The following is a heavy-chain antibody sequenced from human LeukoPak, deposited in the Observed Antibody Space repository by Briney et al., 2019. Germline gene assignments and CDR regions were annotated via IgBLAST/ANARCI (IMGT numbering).Heavy chain of an antibody. CDR3: ARAGNITIFGVVSGRSYDD. CDR2: FNHSGST. V-gene: IGHV4-34*01. CDR1: GGSFSGYY. D-gene: IGHD3-3*01. J-gene: IGHJ4*02. Sequence: TASEPLTLTCAADGGSFSGYYWSWLRQPPGKRLEWVGEFNHSGSTKYTPSLQSRVNISVDKSKNQFSLKLSSVSAAATAVYYCARAGNITIFGVVSGRSYDDWGQGTLVTVSS.